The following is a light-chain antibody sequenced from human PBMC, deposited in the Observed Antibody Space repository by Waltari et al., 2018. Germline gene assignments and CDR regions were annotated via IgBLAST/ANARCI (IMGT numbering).Light chain of an antibody. CDR3: QHRNNWPWT. CDR2: DAS. J-gene: IGKJ1*01. V-gene: IGKV3-11*01. Sequence: EVVLTQSPATLSLSPGERATLSCRASQTIYNDLAWYQQKPGQAPRVLSYDASDRATGIRVRCRGSGAGKDFTVIISRLEPEDFVVYYCQHRNNWPWTFGQGSKVEIK. CDR1: QTIYND.